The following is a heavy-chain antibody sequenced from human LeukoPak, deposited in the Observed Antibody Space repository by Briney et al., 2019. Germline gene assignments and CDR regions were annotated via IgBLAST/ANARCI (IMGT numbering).Heavy chain of an antibody. CDR2: ISSSSSYI. D-gene: IGHD3-10*01. CDR3: ARPRSSYYYGSGSYYNY. CDR1: GFTFSSYS. Sequence: GGSLRLSCAASGFTFSSYSMNWVRQAPGRGLEWVSSISSSSSYIYYADSVKGRFTISRDNSKNTLYLQMNSLRAEDTAVYYCARPRSSYYYGSGSYYNYWGQGTLVTVSS. V-gene: IGHV3-21*01. J-gene: IGHJ4*02.